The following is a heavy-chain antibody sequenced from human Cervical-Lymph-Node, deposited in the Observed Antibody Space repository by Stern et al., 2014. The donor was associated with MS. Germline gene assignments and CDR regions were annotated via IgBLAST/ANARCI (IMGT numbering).Heavy chain of an antibody. D-gene: IGHD6-13*01. CDR3: VRDASRYSSSWYFDS. CDR1: GYTLTAYY. V-gene: IGHV1-2*02. Sequence: QVQLVESGAEVKKPGASVKVSCKASGYTLTAYYMHWVRQAPGQGLEWMGWNNPSSGGTNYAQKFQGRVTMTRDTSISTAYMGLSSLTSDDTAVYYCVRDASRYSSSWYFDSWGQGTLVTVSS. J-gene: IGHJ4*02. CDR2: NNPSSGGT.